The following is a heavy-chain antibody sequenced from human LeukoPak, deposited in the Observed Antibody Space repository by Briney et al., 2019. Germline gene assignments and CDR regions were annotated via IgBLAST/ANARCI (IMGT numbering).Heavy chain of an antibody. CDR3: ARHSNSEGYYFDY. J-gene: IGHJ4*02. D-gene: IGHD4-23*01. V-gene: IGHV4-34*01. CDR2: INHSGGT. CDR1: GGSFSGYY. Sequence: SETLSLTCAVYGGSFSGYYWSWIRQPPGKGLEWIGEINHSGGTNYNPSLKSRVTISVDTSKNQFSLKLSSVTAADTAVYYCARHSNSEGYYFDYWGQGTLVTVSS.